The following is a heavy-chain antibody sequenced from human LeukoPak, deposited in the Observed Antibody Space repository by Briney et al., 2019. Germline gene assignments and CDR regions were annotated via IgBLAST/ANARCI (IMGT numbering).Heavy chain of an antibody. CDR3: TTNLISLFGVGY. CDR1: GYTFTGYY. J-gene: IGHJ4*01. V-gene: IGHV1-2*02. CDR2: INPNSGGT. Sequence: GASVKVSCKASGYTFTGYYMHWVRQAPGQGLEWMGWINPNSGGTNYAQKFQGRVTMTRDKSISTAYMELSSLRSEDTAIYYCTTNLISLFGVGYWGHGTLVTVSS. D-gene: IGHD3-3*01.